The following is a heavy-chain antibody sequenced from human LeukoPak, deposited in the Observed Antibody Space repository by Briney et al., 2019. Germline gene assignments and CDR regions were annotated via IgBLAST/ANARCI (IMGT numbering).Heavy chain of an antibody. D-gene: IGHD2-15*01. J-gene: IGHJ3*02. V-gene: IGHV4-61*05. CDR1: GGSISSSSYY. Sequence: SETLSLTCTVSGGSISSSSYYWGWIRQPPGKGLEWIGYIYYSGSTNYNPSLKSRVTISVDTSKIQFSLKLNSVTAADTAVYYCARMVIRAYCSGGGCYEHAFDIWGQGTVVTVSS. CDR2: IYYSGST. CDR3: ARMVIRAYCSGGGCYEHAFDI.